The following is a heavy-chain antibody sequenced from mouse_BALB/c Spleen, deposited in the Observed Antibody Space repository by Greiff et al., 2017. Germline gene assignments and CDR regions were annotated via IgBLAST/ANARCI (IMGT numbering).Heavy chain of an antibody. CDR1: GYSFTSYW. J-gene: IGHJ2*01. CDR3: TRYGNYVDYFDY. CDR2: IYPGNSDT. D-gene: IGHD2-1*01. Sequence: VQLQQSGTVLARPGASVKMSCKASGYSFTSYWMHWVKQRPGQGLEWIGAIYPGNSDTSYNQKFKGKAKLTAVTSASTAYMELSSLTNEDSAVYDCTRYGNYVDYFDYWGQGTTLTVSS. V-gene: IGHV1-5*01.